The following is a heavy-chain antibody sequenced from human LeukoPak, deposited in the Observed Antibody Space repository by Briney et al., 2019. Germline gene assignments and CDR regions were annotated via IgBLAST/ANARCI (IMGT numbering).Heavy chain of an antibody. V-gene: IGHV4-59*01. CDR2: IYYSGST. Sequence: PSETLSLTCTVSGASISSYYWNWIRLPPGRGLEWIGDIYYSGSTNYNPSLKSRVTISVDTPKKQFSLNLSSVTTADTAVYYCANKRNTAPYYFDYWGQGTLVTVSS. J-gene: IGHJ4*02. CDR1: GASISSYY. D-gene: IGHD5-18*01. CDR3: ANKRNTAPYYFDY.